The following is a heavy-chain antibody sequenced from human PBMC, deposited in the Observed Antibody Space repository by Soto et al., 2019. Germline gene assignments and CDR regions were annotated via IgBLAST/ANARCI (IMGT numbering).Heavy chain of an antibody. CDR3: AQDYGGNPNRDAYDV. CDR2: ISGTGHTT. D-gene: IGHD2-15*01. Sequence: EVQLLESGGGLVQPGGSLRLSCAASGFIFNNYVMGWVRQAPGKGLEWVSGISGTGHTTYYADSMKGRFTISRDNSRNTLFLQIDSLRAEDTALYYCAQDYGGNPNRDAYDVWGQGTMVTVSS. V-gene: IGHV3-23*01. J-gene: IGHJ3*01. CDR1: GFIFNNYV.